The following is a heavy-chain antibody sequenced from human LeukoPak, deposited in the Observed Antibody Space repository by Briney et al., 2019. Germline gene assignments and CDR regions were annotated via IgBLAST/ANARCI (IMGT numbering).Heavy chain of an antibody. D-gene: IGHD1-26*01. Sequence: GGSLRLSCAASGFTFSSYSMNWVRQAPGKGLEWVSFISSSGSFIYYADSVKGRFTISRDNAKNSLYLQMNSLRAEDTAVYYCARLIVGAIDYWGQGTLVTVSS. J-gene: IGHJ4*02. CDR1: GFTFSSYS. V-gene: IGHV3-21*01. CDR2: ISSSGSFI. CDR3: ARLIVGAIDY.